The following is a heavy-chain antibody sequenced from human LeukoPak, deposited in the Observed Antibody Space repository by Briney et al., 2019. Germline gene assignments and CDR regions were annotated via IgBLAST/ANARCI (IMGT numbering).Heavy chain of an antibody. CDR2: IYYSGST. V-gene: IGHV4-59*12. J-gene: IGHJ5*02. D-gene: IGHD3-9*01. Sequence: SETLSLTCTVSGGSISSYYWSWIRQPPGKGLEWIGYIYYSGSTNYNPSLKSRVTISVDTSKNQFSLKLSSVTAADTAVYYCARDGGDILTGYSWFDPWGQGTLVTVSS. CDR3: ARDGGDILTGYSWFDP. CDR1: GGSISSYY.